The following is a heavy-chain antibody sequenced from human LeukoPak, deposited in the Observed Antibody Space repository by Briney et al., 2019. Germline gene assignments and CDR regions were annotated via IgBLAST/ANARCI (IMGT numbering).Heavy chain of an antibody. CDR3: ARDILLWFGEFHDAFDI. Sequence: GGSLRLSCAASGFTFSSYAMHWVRQAPGKGLEWVANIKQDGSEKYYVDSVKGRFTISRDNAKNSLYLQMNSLRAEDTAVYYCARDILLWFGEFHDAFDIWGQGTMVTVSS. V-gene: IGHV3-7*01. CDR1: GFTFSSYA. J-gene: IGHJ3*02. CDR2: IKQDGSEK. D-gene: IGHD3-10*01.